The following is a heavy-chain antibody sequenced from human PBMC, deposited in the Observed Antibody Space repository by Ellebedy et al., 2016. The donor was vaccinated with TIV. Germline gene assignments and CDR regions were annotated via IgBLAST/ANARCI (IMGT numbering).Heavy chain of an antibody. J-gene: IGHJ6*02. Sequence: SLKISCAASGFSLSSYWMHWVRQAPGKGLEWVSGISWNSGSIGYADSVKGRFTISRDNAKNSLYLQMNSLRAEDTALYYCAKDMRSYYYGMDVWGQGTTVTVSS. V-gene: IGHV3-9*01. CDR3: AKDMRSYYYGMDV. CDR1: GFSLSSYW. CDR2: ISWNSGSI.